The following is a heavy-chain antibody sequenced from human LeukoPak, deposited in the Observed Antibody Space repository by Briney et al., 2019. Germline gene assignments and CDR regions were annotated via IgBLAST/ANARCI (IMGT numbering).Heavy chain of an antibody. Sequence: GGSLRLSCTASGFTFGGYAMSWVRQAPGKGLEWVGFIRSNANGGTTEYAESVKGRFTISRDDSKSIAYLQMNNLKTEYTAVYYCTREHYGSESYYPPLQYWGQGTLVSVSS. D-gene: IGHD3-10*01. CDR2: IRSNANGGTT. CDR3: TREHYGSESYYPPLQY. J-gene: IGHJ4*02. CDR1: GFTFGGYA. V-gene: IGHV3-49*04.